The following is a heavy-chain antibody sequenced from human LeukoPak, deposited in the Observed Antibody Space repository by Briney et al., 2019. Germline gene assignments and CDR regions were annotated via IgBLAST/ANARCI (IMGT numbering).Heavy chain of an antibody. CDR3: ARGDLEGYCSSTSCYPLYYFDY. CDR2: INHSGST. J-gene: IGHJ4*02. Sequence: PSETLSLTCAVYGGSFSGYYWSWIRQPPGKGLEGIGEINHSGSTNYNPSLKRRVTISVETSKKQFSLKLSSVPAADTAVYYCARGDLEGYCSSTSCYPLYYFDYWGQGTLVTVSS. V-gene: IGHV4-34*01. CDR1: GGSFSGYY. D-gene: IGHD2-2*01.